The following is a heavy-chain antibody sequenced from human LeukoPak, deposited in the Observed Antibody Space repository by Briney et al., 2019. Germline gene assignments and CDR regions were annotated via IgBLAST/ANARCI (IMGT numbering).Heavy chain of an antibody. V-gene: IGHV3-21*01. CDR2: ISSSSSYI. D-gene: IGHD5-18*01. CDR1: GFTFSSYS. CDR3: ARDLRRQLWSRVDDY. Sequence: PGGSLRLSCAASGFTFSSYSMNWVRQAPGKGLEWVSSISSSSSYIYYADSVKGRFTISRDNAKNSLYLQMNSLRAEDTAVYYCARDLRRQLWSRVDDYWGQETLVTVSS. J-gene: IGHJ4*02.